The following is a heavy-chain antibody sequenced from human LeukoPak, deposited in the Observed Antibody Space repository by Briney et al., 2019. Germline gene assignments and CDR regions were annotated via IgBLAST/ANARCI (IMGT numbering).Heavy chain of an antibody. D-gene: IGHD3-22*01. J-gene: IGHJ4*02. V-gene: IGHV1-69*05. CDR2: IIPIFGTA. Sequence: ASVKVSCKASGGTFSSYAISWVRQAPRQGLEWMGRIIPIFGTANYAQKFQGRVTITTDESTSTAYMELSSLRSEDTAVYYCARGAYDSSGYRRRTYYFDYWGPGTLVTVSS. CDR3: ARGAYDSSGYRRRTYYFDY. CDR1: GGTFSSYA.